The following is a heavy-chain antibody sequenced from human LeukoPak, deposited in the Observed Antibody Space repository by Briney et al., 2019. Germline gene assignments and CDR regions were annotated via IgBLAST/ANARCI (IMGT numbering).Heavy chain of an antibody. Sequence: PGGSLRLSCAVSGFTFTAFGMNWVRQAPGKGPEWISYITRSSSTIYYADPVKGRFTISRDNAKNSLYLQMNSLRDEDTAMYYCARGAAGMAYFDYWGQGTLVTVSS. J-gene: IGHJ4*02. CDR3: ARGAAGMAYFDY. CDR2: ITRSSSTI. D-gene: IGHD6-25*01. V-gene: IGHV3-48*02. CDR1: GFTFTAFG.